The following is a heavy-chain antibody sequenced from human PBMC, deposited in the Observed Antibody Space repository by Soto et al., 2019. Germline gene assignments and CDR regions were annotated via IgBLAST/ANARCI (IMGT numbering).Heavy chain of an antibody. D-gene: IGHD2-21*02. CDR3: AREKVTGYYYYYGMDV. V-gene: IGHV1-69*13. CDR2: IIPIFGTA. CDR1: GGTFSSYA. J-gene: IGHJ6*02. Sequence: SVTVSCKDSGGTFSSYAISWVRQAPGQGLEWMGGIIPIFGTANYAQKFQGRVTITADESTSTAYMELSSLRSEDTAVYYCAREKVTGYYYYYGMDVWGQGTTVTVSS.